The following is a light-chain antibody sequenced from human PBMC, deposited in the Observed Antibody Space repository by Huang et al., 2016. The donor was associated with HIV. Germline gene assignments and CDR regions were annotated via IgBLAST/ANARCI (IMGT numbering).Light chain of an antibody. CDR3: QQSQSPPRT. CDR2: ATF. V-gene: IGKV1-39*01. Sequence: DIQMTQSPSSLSASVGDRLTITCRASQNIGTSLNWYQQKPGQAPKLLIYATFTLQSGVPSRFGGGGSGTAFTLTINSLHPEDFATYYCQQSQSPPRTFGQGTKVEI. CDR1: QNIGTS. J-gene: IGKJ1*01.